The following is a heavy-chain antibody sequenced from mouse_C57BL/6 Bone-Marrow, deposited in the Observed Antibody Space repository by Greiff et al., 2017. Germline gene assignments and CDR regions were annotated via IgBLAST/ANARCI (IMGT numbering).Heavy chain of an antibody. J-gene: IGHJ2*01. CDR3: SRSKITTVFDY. D-gene: IGHD1-1*01. V-gene: IGHV1-81*01. Sequence: QVQLKESGAELARPGASVKLSCKASGYTFTSYGISWVKQRTGQGLEWIGEIYPRSGNTYYNEKFKGKATLTADKSSSTAYMELRSLTSEDSAVYFCSRSKITTVFDYWGQGTTLTVSS. CDR1: GYTFTSYG. CDR2: IYPRSGNT.